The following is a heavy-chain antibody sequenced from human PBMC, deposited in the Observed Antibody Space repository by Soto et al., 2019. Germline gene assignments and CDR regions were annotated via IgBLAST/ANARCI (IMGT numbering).Heavy chain of an antibody. CDR1: GFTFDDYG. Sequence: GESLKISCAASGFTFDDYGMSWVRQAPGKGLEWVSGINWNGGSTGYADSVKGRFTISRDNAKNSLYLQMNSLRAEDTALYYCARGYCTNGVCYRRSGGDYYYYGMDVWGQGTTVTVSS. CDR3: ARGYCTNGVCYRRSGGDYYYYGMDV. D-gene: IGHD2-8*01. J-gene: IGHJ6*02. CDR2: INWNGGST. V-gene: IGHV3-20*04.